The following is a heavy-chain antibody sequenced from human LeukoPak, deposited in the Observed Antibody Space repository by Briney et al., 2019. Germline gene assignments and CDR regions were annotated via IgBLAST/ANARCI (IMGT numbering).Heavy chain of an antibody. CDR3: AKDLGWELLHDAFDI. V-gene: IGHV3-23*01. Sequence: GGSLRLSCAASTFTFSSYAMSWVRQAPGKGLEWVSAISGSGGSTYYADSVKGRFTISRDNSKNTLYLQMNSLRAEDTAVYYCAKDLGWELLHDAFDIWGQGTMVTVSS. D-gene: IGHD1-26*01. CDR1: TFTFSSYA. J-gene: IGHJ3*02. CDR2: ISGSGGST.